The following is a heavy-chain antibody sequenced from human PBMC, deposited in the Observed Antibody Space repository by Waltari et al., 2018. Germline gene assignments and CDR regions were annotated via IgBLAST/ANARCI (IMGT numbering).Heavy chain of an antibody. Sequence: QVQLQESGPGLVKPSATLSLTCTVSGGSINSYYWGWIRQPAGKGLEWIGRIYNSWTTNYNPSLKSRVTMSVDTSKNQFSLRLNSVSAADTAVYYCVRVHSGSYFDYWGRGTLVTVYS. CDR2: IYNSWTT. J-gene: IGHJ4*02. CDR3: VRVHSGSYFDY. V-gene: IGHV4-4*07. D-gene: IGHD1-26*01. CDR1: GGSINSYY.